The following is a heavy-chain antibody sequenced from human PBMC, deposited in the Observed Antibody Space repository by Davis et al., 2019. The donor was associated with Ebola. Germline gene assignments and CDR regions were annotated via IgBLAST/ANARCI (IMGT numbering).Heavy chain of an antibody. D-gene: IGHD3/OR15-3a*01. Sequence: SETLSLTCAVHGGSLSGYFWTWIRQSPGKGLEWIGTISQSGSLTYYNSSLKSRVTIFVDTSKNHVSLSLNSVTAADTAVFYCARTALTFVSPSGLGYNYFDLWGQGTLVTVSS. J-gene: IGHJ5*02. CDR1: GGSLSGYF. CDR3: ARTALTFVSPSGLGYNYFDL. V-gene: IGHV4-34*01. CDR2: ISQSGSLT.